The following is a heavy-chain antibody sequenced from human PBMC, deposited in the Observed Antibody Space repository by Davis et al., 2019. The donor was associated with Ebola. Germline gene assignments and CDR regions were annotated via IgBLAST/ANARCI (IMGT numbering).Heavy chain of an antibody. CDR3: AKDNDFWSGVHDY. CDR2: ISGSGGST. CDR1: GFTFSSYA. J-gene: IGHJ4*02. D-gene: IGHD3-3*01. Sequence: GESLKISCAASGFTFSSYAMSWVRQAPGKGLEWVSAISGSGGSTYYADSVKGRFTISRDNSKNTLYLQMNSLRAEDTAVYYCAKDNDFWSGVHDYWGQGTLVTVSS. V-gene: IGHV3-23*01.